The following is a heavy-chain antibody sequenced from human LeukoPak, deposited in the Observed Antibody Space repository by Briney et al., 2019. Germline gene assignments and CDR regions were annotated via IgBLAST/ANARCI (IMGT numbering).Heavy chain of an antibody. V-gene: IGHV4-38-2*02. CDR3: ARDRRGSSWNEHYFDY. D-gene: IGHD6-13*01. CDR2: IYHSGST. J-gene: IGHJ4*02. CDR1: GYSISSGYY. Sequence: SETLSLTCTVSGYSISSGYYWGWIRQPPGKGLEWIGSIYHSGSTYYNPSLKSRVTISVDTSKNQFSLKLSSVTAADTAVYYCARDRRGSSWNEHYFDYWGQGTLVTVSS.